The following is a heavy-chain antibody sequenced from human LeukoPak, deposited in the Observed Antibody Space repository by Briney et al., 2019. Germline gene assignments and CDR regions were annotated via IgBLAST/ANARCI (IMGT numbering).Heavy chain of an antibody. CDR3: ARGASGTYYFGY. J-gene: IGHJ4*02. D-gene: IGHD1-26*01. V-gene: IGHV3-66*02. Sequence: GGSLRLSCAASGFTVSSNYMTWVRQAPGKGLDWVSVIYSGGSTYYADSVKGRFTISRDNSKNTLFLQTNSLRPEDTAVYYCARGASGTYYFGYWGRGTLVTVSS. CDR1: GFTVSSNY. CDR2: IYSGGST.